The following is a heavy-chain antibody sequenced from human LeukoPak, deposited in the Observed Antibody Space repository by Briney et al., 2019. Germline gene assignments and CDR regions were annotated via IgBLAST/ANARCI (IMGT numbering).Heavy chain of an antibody. CDR3: ARLVAVAAIIDY. CDR2: VYYTGST. Sequence: PSETRSLTCTVSGGSISSSTYCWGWIRQPPGKGLEWIGSVYYTGSTYYNPSLKSRVTISVDTSKNQFSLKLSSVTAADTSVYYCARLVAVAAIIDYWGQGTLVTVSS. J-gene: IGHJ4*02. CDR1: GGSISSSTYC. V-gene: IGHV4-39*01. D-gene: IGHD6-19*01.